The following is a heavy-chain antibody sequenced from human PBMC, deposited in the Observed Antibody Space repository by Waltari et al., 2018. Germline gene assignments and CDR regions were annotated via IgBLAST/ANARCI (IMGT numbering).Heavy chain of an antibody. CDR2: INHSGST. D-gene: IGHD2-21*01. CDR3: ARGSHCNGYDCYYHFDF. J-gene: IGHJ4*02. Sequence: QEQLQQWGAGLLKPSETLSLTCAVYGGSFSGYYWSWIRQPPGKGLEWIGEINHSGSTNYNPSLKSRVTISVDTSKNQFSLELSSVTAADTAVYYCARGSHCNGYDCYYHFDFWGQGTLVTVSS. CDR1: GGSFSGYY. V-gene: IGHV4-34*01.